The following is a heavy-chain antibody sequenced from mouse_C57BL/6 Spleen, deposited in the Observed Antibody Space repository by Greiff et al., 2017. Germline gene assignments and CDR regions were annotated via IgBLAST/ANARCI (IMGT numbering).Heavy chain of an antibody. V-gene: IGHV1-9*01. D-gene: IGHD1-1*01. CDR3: AYYYCSSLSYYYAMDY. J-gene: IGHJ4*01. CDR1: GYTFTGYW. CDR2: ILPGSGST. Sequence: QVQLQQSGAELMKPGASVKLSCKATGYTFTGYWIEWVKQRPGHGLEWIGEILPGSGSTNYNEKFKGKATFTADTSSNTAYMQLSSLTTEDSAIYYCAYYYCSSLSYYYAMDYWGQGTSVTVSS.